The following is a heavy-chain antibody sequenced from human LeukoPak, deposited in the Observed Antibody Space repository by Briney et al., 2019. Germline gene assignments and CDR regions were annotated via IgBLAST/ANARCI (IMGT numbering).Heavy chain of an antibody. J-gene: IGHJ4*02. CDR3: ARDLNNGIVVVPAAILSY. CDR2: ISYDGSNK. V-gene: IGHV3-30*04. CDR1: GFTFSSYA. Sequence: PGRSLRLSCAASGFTFSSYAMHWVRQAPGKGLEWVAVISYDGSNKYYADSVKGRFTISRDNSKNTLYLQMNSLRAEDTAVYYCARDLNNGIVVVPAAILSYWGQGTLVTVSS. D-gene: IGHD2-2*01.